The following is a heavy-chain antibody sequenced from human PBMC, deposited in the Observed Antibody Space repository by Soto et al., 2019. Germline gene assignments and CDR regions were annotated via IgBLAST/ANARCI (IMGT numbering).Heavy chain of an antibody. CDR3: AREAAETVGDGYWCDP. CDR1: CDSFSGYY. V-gene: IGHV4-4*07. Sequence: SETLSLTCTVSCDSFSGYYWSWIRQPAGKGLEWIGGVYTNGSTNYNLSLTSRVTVYVDQYRKQFSLKLRFVTAEDTAVYYCAREAAETVGDGYWCDPWGQGTLVTVSS. D-gene: IGHD6-13*01. J-gene: IGHJ5*01. CDR2: VYTNGST.